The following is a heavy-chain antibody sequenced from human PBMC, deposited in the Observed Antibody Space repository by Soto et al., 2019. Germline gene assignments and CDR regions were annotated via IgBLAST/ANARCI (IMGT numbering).Heavy chain of an antibody. CDR3: ARGGSIVVVTAPYYFDY. CDR1: GFTFSSYG. J-gene: IGHJ4*02. V-gene: IGHV3-30*03. Sequence: GGSLRLSCAASGFTFSSYGMHWVRQAPGKGLEWVAVISYDGSNKYYADSVKGRFTISRDNSKNTLYLQMNSLRAEDTAVYYCARGGSIVVVTAPYYFDYWGQGTLVTVSS. D-gene: IGHD2-21*02. CDR2: ISYDGSNK.